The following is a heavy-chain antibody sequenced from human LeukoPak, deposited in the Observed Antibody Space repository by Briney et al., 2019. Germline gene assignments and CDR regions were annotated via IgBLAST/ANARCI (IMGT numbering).Heavy chain of an antibody. J-gene: IGHJ4*02. CDR1: GFTFSSYW. D-gene: IGHD3-22*01. Sequence: GGTLRLSSAASGFTFSSYWMSGVRQAPGQGMEWLANIKQDGSEKYYVDSVKGRFTISRDNAKNSLYLQMNSLRAEDTAVYYCARVVETDYYDSSGYLDYWGQGTLVTVSS. CDR3: ARVVETDYYDSSGYLDY. CDR2: IKQDGSEK. V-gene: IGHV3-7*01.